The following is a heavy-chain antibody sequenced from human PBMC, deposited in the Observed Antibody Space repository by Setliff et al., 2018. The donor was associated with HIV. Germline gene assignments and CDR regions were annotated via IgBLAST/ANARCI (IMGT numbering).Heavy chain of an antibody. J-gene: IGHJ4*02. CDR1: GFTFSNFD. CDR2: ISGSGLRT. D-gene: IGHD2-15*01. Sequence: PGGSLRLSCAASGFTFSNFDMSWVRQAPGKGLEWVSAISGSGLRTYYADSVKGRLTISRDNSKNTMYLQMSSLRAEDTAVYYCAKFHSYPAHYFFDSWGQGTLVTVSS. CDR3: AKFHSYPAHYFFDS. V-gene: IGHV3-23*01.